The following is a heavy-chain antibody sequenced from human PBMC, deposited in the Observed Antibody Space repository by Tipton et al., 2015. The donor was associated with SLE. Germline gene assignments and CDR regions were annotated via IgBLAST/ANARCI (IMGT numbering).Heavy chain of an antibody. J-gene: IGHJ4*02. CDR2: IYYSGST. D-gene: IGHD6-13*01. CDR3: ARFPSSSTGDY. Sequence: TLSLTCTVSGGSISSHYWSWIRQPPGKGLEWIGYIYYSGSTYYNPSLKSRVTISVDTSKNQFSLKLSSVTAADTAVYYCARFPSSSTGDYWGQGTLVTVSS. CDR1: GGSISSHY. V-gene: IGHV4-59*11.